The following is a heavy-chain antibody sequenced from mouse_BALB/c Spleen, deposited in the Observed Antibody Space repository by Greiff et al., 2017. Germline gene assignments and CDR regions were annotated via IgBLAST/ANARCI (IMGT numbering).Heavy chain of an antibody. D-gene: IGHD2-14*01. CDR1: GFTFSDYY. CDR3: ARRYDEGNYAMDY. Sequence: DVKLVESGGGLVKPGGSLKLSCAASGFTFSDYYMYWVRQTPEKRLEWVATISDGGSYTYYPDSVKGRFTISRDNAKNNLYLQMSSLKSEDTAMYYCARRYDEGNYAMDYWGQGTSVTVSS. CDR2: ISDGGSYT. V-gene: IGHV5-4*02. J-gene: IGHJ4*01.